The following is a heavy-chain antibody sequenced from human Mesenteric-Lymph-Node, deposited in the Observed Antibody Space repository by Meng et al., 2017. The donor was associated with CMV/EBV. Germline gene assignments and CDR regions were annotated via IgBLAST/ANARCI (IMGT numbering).Heavy chain of an antibody. J-gene: IGHJ4*02. D-gene: IGHD3-22*01. CDR3: ARGGGYYYDY. V-gene: IGHV4-59*01. Sequence: SETLFLTCTVSGGSISTFYWSWIRQSPTKGLEWIGYTYYSGSTTYNPSLKSRFAISVDTSKNQFSLDVSSVTAADTAVYYCARGGGYYYDYWGQGILVTVSS. CDR2: TYYSGST. CDR1: GGSISTFY.